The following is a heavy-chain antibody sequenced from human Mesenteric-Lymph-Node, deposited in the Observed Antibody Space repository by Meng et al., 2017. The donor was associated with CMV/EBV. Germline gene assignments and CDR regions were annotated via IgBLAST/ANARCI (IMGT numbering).Heavy chain of an antibody. Sequence: GESLKISCAASGFTFSTYSMNWVRQAPGKGLEWVSSISSSSSYIYYADSVKGRFTISRDNAKNSLYLQMTSLRADDTAVYYCARDYYASGSFDYWGQGTLVTVSS. CDR1: GFTFSTYS. CDR2: ISSSSSYI. CDR3: ARDYYASGSFDY. V-gene: IGHV3-21*01. J-gene: IGHJ4*02. D-gene: IGHD3-10*01.